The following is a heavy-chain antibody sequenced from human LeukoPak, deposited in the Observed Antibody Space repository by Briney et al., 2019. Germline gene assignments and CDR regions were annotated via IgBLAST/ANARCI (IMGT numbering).Heavy chain of an antibody. V-gene: IGHV1-69*04. Sequence: GASVNVSCKASGRTYSSYAISWVRQAAGQGLEWMGRIIPFLGIANYPQKFQGRVTIAADKSTRTAYMELSSLRSEDTAVYYCARDAKGSGSYYSPDWGQGTLVTVSS. CDR3: ARDAKGSGSYYSPD. CDR2: IIPFLGIA. J-gene: IGHJ4*02. D-gene: IGHD3-10*01. CDR1: GRTYSSYA.